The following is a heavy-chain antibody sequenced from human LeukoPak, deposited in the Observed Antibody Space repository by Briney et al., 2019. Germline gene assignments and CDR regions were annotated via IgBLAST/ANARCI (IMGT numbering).Heavy chain of an antibody. Sequence: ASVKVSCKASGYTFTSYAMNWVRQAPGQGLEWMGWINTNTGNPTYAQGFTGRFVFSLDTSVSTAYLQISSLKAEDTAVYYCARVRQWLPKDAFDIWGQGTMVTVSS. D-gene: IGHD6-19*01. V-gene: IGHV7-4-1*02. CDR1: GYTFTSYA. CDR2: INTNTGNP. J-gene: IGHJ3*02. CDR3: ARVRQWLPKDAFDI.